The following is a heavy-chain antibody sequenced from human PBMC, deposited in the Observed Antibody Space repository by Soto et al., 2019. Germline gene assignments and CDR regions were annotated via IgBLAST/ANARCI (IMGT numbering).Heavy chain of an antibody. V-gene: IGHV4-59*08. Sequence: QVQLQESGPGLVKPSETLSLTCTVSGGSIDGRHCAWIRQPPGKGLEWLGYVYYDGGSSYNPSVKSRLTLSMDTSKSQFSLQLRSVTAADTAVYYCVRQGIGNLHGLVDVWGRGTMVTVSS. CDR1: GGSIDGRH. D-gene: IGHD3-10*01. CDR2: VYYDGGS. CDR3: VRQGIGNLHGLVDV. J-gene: IGHJ6*02.